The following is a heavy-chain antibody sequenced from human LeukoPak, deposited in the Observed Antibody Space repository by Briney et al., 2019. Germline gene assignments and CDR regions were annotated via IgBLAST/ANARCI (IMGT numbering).Heavy chain of an antibody. D-gene: IGHD3-22*01. CDR3: ARAAPQYDSRGYYFDY. Sequence: PSETLSLTCTVSGDSVNTYYWSWIRQPPGRGLEWIGYIYYSGSTNYNPSLKSRVTISVDTSKNQFSLKLSSVTAADTAVYYCARAAPQYDSRGYYFDYWGQGTLVTVSS. CDR1: GDSVNTYY. V-gene: IGHV4-59*02. CDR2: IYYSGST. J-gene: IGHJ4*02.